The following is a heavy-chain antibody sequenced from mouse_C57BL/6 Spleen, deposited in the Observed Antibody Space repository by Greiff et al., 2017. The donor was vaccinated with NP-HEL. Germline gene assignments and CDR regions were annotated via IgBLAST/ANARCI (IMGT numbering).Heavy chain of an antibody. Sequence: EVKVVESGGGLVKPGGSLKLSCAASGFTFSSYAMPWVRQTPEKRLEWVATISDGGSYTYYPANVKGRFTISRDNAKNNLYLQMSHLKSEDTAMYYCARDRGYYGSSYWYFDVWGTGTTVTVSS. V-gene: IGHV5-4*01. J-gene: IGHJ1*03. CDR3: ARDRGYYGSSYWYFDV. CDR1: GFTFSSYA. D-gene: IGHD1-1*01. CDR2: ISDGGSYT.